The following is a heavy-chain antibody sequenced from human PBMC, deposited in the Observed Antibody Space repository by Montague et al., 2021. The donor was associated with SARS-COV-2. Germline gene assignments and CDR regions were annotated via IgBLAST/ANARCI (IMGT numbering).Heavy chain of an antibody. Sequence: SETLSLTCAVSGGSFSDYSWTWIRQPPGKGLEWIGEINHRGSTNYNPSLKSRVTISVDTSKNQFSLKMTSVTAADTAVYYCARGRQHINMVVVVVTGCYYYFDFWGQGTLVAVSS. CDR3: ARGRQHINMVVVVVTGCYYYFDF. CDR1: GGSFSDYS. CDR2: INHRGST. J-gene: IGHJ4*02. D-gene: IGHD3-22*01. V-gene: IGHV4-34*01.